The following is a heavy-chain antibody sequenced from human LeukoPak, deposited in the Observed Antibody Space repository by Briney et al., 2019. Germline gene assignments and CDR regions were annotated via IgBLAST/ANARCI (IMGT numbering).Heavy chain of an antibody. Sequence: SETLSLTCTVSGGSINSHYWSWIRQPPGKRLEWIGYILNRGSTNYNPSLRSRVSMSVDTSRGQYSLRLSSVTAADTAIYYCASRPAGTTWYGIFDYWSQGTLVTVSS. CDR3: ASRPAGTTWYGIFDY. CDR1: GGSINSHY. V-gene: IGHV4-59*11. D-gene: IGHD6-13*01. J-gene: IGHJ4*02. CDR2: ILNRGST.